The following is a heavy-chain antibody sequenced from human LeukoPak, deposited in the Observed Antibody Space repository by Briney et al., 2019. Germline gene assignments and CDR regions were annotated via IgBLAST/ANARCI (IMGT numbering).Heavy chain of an antibody. CDR2: ISGSGDAA. Sequence: GGSLRLSCAASGFTFTTYGMSWVRQAPGKGLEWVSVISGSGDAAYYADSVKGRFTISRDNSKNTLYVQMNSLRANDTAVYYCAKEVTSSGWPLVYWGQGALVTVSS. CDR3: AKEVTSSGWPLVY. CDR1: GFTFTTYG. V-gene: IGHV3-23*01. D-gene: IGHD6-19*01. J-gene: IGHJ4*02.